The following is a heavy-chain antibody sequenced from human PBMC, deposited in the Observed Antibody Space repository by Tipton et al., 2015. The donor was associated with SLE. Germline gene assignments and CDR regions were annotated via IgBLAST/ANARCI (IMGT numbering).Heavy chain of an antibody. J-gene: IGHJ3*02. CDR2: ISVSGSS. CDR3: ARQGTTVTTAFDI. V-gene: IGHV4-61*02. Sequence: TLSLTCTVSGGSFSSGGYYWNWVRQSVGKGLEWIGRISVSGSSNYNPSFESRVTISVDTSKNQFSLKLSSVTAADTAVYYCARQGTTVTTAFDIWGQGTMVTVSS. CDR1: GGSFSSGGYY. D-gene: IGHD4-17*01.